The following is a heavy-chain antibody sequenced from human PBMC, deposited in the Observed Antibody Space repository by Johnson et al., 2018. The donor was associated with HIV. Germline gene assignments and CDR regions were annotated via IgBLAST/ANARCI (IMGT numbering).Heavy chain of an antibody. CDR2: ISGIGSTI. V-gene: IGHV3-11*01. CDR3: AGDGLHVIAFDI. Sequence: QVQLVESGGGLVKPGGSLRLSCASSGFSFSDYDLNWIRQAPGKGLEWISYISGIGSTINYADSVKGRFTISRENAKNSLYLQIKTLRVEDSAMYYCAGDGLHVIAFDIWGQGTMGTVSS. J-gene: IGHJ3*02. D-gene: IGHD2-21*01. CDR1: GFSFSDYD.